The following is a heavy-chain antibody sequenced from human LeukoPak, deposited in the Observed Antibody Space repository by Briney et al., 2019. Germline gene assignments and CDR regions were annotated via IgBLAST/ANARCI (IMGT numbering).Heavy chain of an antibody. CDR3: ARGRSGGSCHGSDAFDI. CDR2: VYHSGST. CDR1: GVSITNTNW. V-gene: IGHV4-4*02. Sequence: SETLSLTCAVSGVSITNTNWWNWVRQPPGKGLEWIGEVYHSGSTNYNPSLKSRVTMSVDKSKNQLSLKVSSVTAADTAVYYCARGRSGGSCHGSDAFDIWGQGTMVTVSS. D-gene: IGHD2-15*01. J-gene: IGHJ3*02.